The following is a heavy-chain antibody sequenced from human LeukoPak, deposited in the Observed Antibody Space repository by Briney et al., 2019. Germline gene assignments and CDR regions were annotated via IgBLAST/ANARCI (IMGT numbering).Heavy chain of an antibody. V-gene: IGHV4-34*01. CDR1: GGSFSGYY. CDR2: INRSGST. Sequence: SETLSLTCAVYGGSFSGYYWSWIRQPPGKGLEWIGEINRSGSTNYNPSLKSRVTISVDTSKNQFSLKLSSVTAADTAVYYCASLNSIAAADQNYYYYYMDVWGKGTTVTISS. D-gene: IGHD6-13*01. CDR3: ASLNSIAAADQNYYYYYMDV. J-gene: IGHJ6*03.